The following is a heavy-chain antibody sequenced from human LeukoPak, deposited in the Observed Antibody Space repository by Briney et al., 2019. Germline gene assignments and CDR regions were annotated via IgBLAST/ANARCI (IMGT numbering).Heavy chain of an antibody. V-gene: IGHV3-48*03. D-gene: IGHD2-15*01. CDR2: ISSSGSTI. J-gene: IGHJ4*02. CDR1: GFTFSSYE. Sequence: GGSLRLSCAASGFTFSSYEMNWVRQAPGKGLEWVSYISSSGSTIYYADSVKGRFTISRDNAKNTLYLQMNSLRAEDTAVYYCARDLVVPLDYWGQGTLVTVSS. CDR3: ARDLVVPLDY.